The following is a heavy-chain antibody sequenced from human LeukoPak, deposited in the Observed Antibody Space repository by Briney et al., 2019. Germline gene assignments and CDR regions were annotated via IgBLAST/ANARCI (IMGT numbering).Heavy chain of an antibody. D-gene: IGHD3-9*01. J-gene: IGHJ6*02. CDR2: IIPIFGTA. Sequence: GASVKVSCKASGGTFSSYAISWVRQAPGQGLEWMGGIIPIFGTANYAQKFQGRVTITADESTSTAYMELSSLRSDDTAVYYCAKEGTLTGSYYYYYYGMDVWGQGTTVTVSS. CDR1: GGTFSSYA. CDR3: AKEGTLTGSYYYYYYGMDV. V-gene: IGHV1-69*13.